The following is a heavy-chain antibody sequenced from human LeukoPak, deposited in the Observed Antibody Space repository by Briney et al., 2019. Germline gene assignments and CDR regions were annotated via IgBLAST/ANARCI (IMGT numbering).Heavy chain of an antibody. J-gene: IGHJ6*02. CDR3: AREPYDISGYGMDV. D-gene: IGHD3-22*01. CDR2: IKQDGSEK. Sequence: GGSLRLSCAASGFTFSSYWMSWVRQAPGKGLEWVANIKQDGSEKYYVDSVKGRFTISRDNAKNSLYLQMNSLRAEDTAVYYCAREPYDISGYGMDVWGQGTMVTVSS. V-gene: IGHV3-7*01. CDR1: GFTFSSYW.